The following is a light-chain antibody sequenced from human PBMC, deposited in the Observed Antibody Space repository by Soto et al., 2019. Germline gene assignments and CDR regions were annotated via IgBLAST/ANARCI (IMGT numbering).Light chain of an antibody. CDR1: QSSSSW. J-gene: IGKJ5*01. CDR3: QQYNYYPT. Sequence: DNQMTQSPSTLSSSVGDRPTLTCRASQSSSSWLAWYQQKPGKPPKLLIYDASSLESGVPSRFSGSGSGTEFTLTISSLQPADFATYYCQQYNYYPTFGQGTRLEIK. CDR2: DAS. V-gene: IGKV1-5*01.